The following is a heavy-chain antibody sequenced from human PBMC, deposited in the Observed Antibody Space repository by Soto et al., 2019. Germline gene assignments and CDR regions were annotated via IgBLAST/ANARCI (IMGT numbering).Heavy chain of an antibody. CDR1: GGSISSYY. Sequence: QVQLQESGPGLVKPSETLSLTCTVSGGSISSYYWSWIRQPPGKGLEWIGYIYYSGSTNYNPSLKSRVTIAVDTSKNQFALKLSSVTAADTAVYYCAKVVVPAATGAFDIWGQWTMVTVSS. D-gene: IGHD2-2*01. CDR2: IYYSGST. V-gene: IGHV4-59*01. CDR3: AKVVVPAATGAFDI. J-gene: IGHJ3*02.